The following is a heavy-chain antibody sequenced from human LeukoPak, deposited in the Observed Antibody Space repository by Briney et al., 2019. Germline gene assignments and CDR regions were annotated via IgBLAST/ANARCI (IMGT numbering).Heavy chain of an antibody. J-gene: IGHJ3*02. V-gene: IGHV3-7*01. D-gene: IGHD4-11*01. CDR1: GFTFSTYW. CDR2: IKQDGSEK. Sequence: PGGSLRLSCAASGFTFSTYWMTWVRQAPGKGLEWVANIKQDGSEKNYVDSVKGRFTISRDNSKNTLYLQMNSLRAEDTAVYYCAKDRPTYSYDAFDIWGQGTMVTVSS. CDR3: AKDRPTYSYDAFDI.